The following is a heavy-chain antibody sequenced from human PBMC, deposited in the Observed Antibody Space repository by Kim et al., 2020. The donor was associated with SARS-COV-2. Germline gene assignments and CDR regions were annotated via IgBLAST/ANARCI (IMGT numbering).Heavy chain of an antibody. Sequence: ADSVKGRFTTSRDTAKNSLYLQMNSLRAEDTAVYYCASSAQGSGSWGDDYWGQGTLVTVSS. D-gene: IGHD3-10*01. CDR3: ASSAQGSGSWGDDY. J-gene: IGHJ4*02. V-gene: IGHV3-11*03.